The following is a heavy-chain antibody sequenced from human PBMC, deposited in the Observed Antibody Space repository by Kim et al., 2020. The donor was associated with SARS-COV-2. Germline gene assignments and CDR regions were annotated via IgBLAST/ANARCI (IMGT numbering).Heavy chain of an antibody. CDR3: ASVRSDEILTPPI. D-gene: IGHD3-9*01. CDR2: INHSGST. J-gene: IGHJ4*02. V-gene: IGHV4-34*01. CDR1: GGSFSGYY. Sequence: SETPSLTCAVYGGSFSGYYWSWIRQPPGKGLEWIGEINHSGSTNYNPSLKSRVTISVDTSKNQFSLKLSSVTAADTAVYYCASVRSDEILTPPIWGQGTLVTVSS.